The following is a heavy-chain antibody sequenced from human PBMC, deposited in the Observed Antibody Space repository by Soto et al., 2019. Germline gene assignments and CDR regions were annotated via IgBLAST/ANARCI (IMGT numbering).Heavy chain of an antibody. CDR1: GGSISSGGYF. Sequence: SETLSLTCAVSGGSISSGGYFWSWIRQPPGKGLEWIGYIYHSGSTYYNPSLKSRVSISVDRSKNQFSLKLSSVTAADTAVYYCARHIRGNSCMDVWGQGTTVTVSS. CDR3: ARHIRGNSCMDV. D-gene: IGHD2-21*01. J-gene: IGHJ6*02. V-gene: IGHV4-30-2*01. CDR2: IYHSGST.